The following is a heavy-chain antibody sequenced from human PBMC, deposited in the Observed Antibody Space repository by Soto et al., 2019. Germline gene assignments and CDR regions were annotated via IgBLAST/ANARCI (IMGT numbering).Heavy chain of an antibody. CDR1: GDSISGSPYF. CDR2: IFYDGYT. CDR3: ARLQAAVPHY. Sequence: QVQLQESGPGLVMPSETLSLTCTVSGDSISGSPYFWGWIRQPPGKRLEWIGSIFYDGYTLYTPTLXXRVTLSVDTSKNQFSLKLPSVAAADTAIYFCARLQAAVPHYWGQGILVTVSS. J-gene: IGHJ4*02. V-gene: IGHV4-39*01. D-gene: IGHD6-13*01.